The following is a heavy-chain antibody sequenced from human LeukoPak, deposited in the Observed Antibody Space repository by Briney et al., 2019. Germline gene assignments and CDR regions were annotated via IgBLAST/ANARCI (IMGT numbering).Heavy chain of an antibody. J-gene: IGHJ4*02. Sequence: SETPSLTCTVSGGSISSYYWSWIRQPPGKGLEWIGSIYYSVTTYYNPSLKSRVTISVDTSKNQFSLKLNSVTAADTAVYYCARDRLRWPKIDYWGQGTLVTVSS. CDR1: GGSISSYY. V-gene: IGHV4-59*12. D-gene: IGHD4-23*01. CDR2: IYYSVTT. CDR3: ARDRLRWPKIDY.